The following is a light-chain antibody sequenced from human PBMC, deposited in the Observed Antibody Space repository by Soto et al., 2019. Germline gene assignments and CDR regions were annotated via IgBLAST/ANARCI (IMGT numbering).Light chain of an antibody. CDR1: HPDIGACYD. CDR3: QSYARSLRAYYV. J-gene: IGLJ1*01. CDR2: GNS. Sequence: PALKKPPGAAGGPGQRVTISCTGRHPDIGACYDVHWYQQLPGTAPKLLIYGNSNRPSGVPDRFSGSKSGTSASLAITGLQAEDEADYFFQSYARSLRAYYVFAIGTKVTV. V-gene: IGLV1-40*01.